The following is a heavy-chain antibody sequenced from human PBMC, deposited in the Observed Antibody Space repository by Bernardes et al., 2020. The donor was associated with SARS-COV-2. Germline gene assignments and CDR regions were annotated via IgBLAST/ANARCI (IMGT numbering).Heavy chain of an antibody. V-gene: IGHV4-39*01. D-gene: IGHD4-4*01. Sequence: SETLSLTCTVSGGSFTSSPDDWGWLRQPPGKGLEWIGSIYYSGSTYYNPSLKSRITMSVDTSRNQFSLKLSSVTAADTAVYFCASLSNYIGYWGQGTLVTVSS. CDR2: IYYSGST. CDR3: ASLSNYIGY. CDR1: GGSFTSSPDD. J-gene: IGHJ4*02.